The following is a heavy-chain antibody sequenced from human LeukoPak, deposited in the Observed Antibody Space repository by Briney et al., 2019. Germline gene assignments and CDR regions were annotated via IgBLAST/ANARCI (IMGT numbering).Heavy chain of an antibody. D-gene: IGHD3-22*01. CDR1: GGSISSGGYS. V-gene: IGHV4-30-2*01. Sequence: SETLSLTCAVSGGSISSGGYSWSWIRQPPGKGLEWIGYIYHSGSTYYNPSLKSRVTISVDRSENQFSLKLSSVTAADTAVYYCASYDSSATFDYWGQGTLVTVSS. J-gene: IGHJ4*02. CDR3: ASYDSSATFDY. CDR2: IYHSGST.